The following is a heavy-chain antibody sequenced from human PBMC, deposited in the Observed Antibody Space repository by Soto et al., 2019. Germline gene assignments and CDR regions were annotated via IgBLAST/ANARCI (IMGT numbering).Heavy chain of an antibody. J-gene: IGHJ4*02. CDR1: GYTFTNYD. CDR3: AKVSSSWYAGFFDL. Sequence: ASVKVSCKASGYTFTNYDINWVRQATGQGLEWMGWMNPKSGNTGYTQQYQGRVIMTRSTSISTAYMELSSLRSEDTAVYYCAKVSSSWYAGFFDLWGQGTLVTVSS. D-gene: IGHD6-13*01. CDR2: MNPKSGNT. V-gene: IGHV1-8*02.